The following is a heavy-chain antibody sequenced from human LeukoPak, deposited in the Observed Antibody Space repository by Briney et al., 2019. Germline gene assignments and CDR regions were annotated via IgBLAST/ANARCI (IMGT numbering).Heavy chain of an antibody. CDR1: GYTFTSYG. V-gene: IGHV1-18*01. D-gene: IGHD2-2*02. Sequence: GASVKVSCKASGYTFTSYGISWVRHAPGQGLEWMGWISAYNGNTNYAQKLQGRVTMTTDTSTSTACMELRSLRSDDTAVYYCARDCSSTSCYTGIQETHFDYWGQGTLVTVSS. CDR3: ARDCSSTSCYTGIQETHFDY. J-gene: IGHJ4*02. CDR2: ISAYNGNT.